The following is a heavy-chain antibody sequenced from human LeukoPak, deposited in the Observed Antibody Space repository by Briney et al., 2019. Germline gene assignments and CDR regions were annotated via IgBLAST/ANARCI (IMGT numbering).Heavy chain of an antibody. J-gene: IGHJ4*02. CDR1: GFTFSDYY. D-gene: IGHD6-13*01. CDR3: ARGSHSSSWPRFDY. CDR2: ISSSGSTI. V-gene: IGHV3-11*01. Sequence: GGSLRLSCAASGFTFSDYYMSWIRQAPGKGLEWVSYISSSGSTIYYADSAKGRFTISRDNAKNSLYLQMNSLRAEDTAVYYCARGSHSSSWPRFDYWGQGTLVTVSS.